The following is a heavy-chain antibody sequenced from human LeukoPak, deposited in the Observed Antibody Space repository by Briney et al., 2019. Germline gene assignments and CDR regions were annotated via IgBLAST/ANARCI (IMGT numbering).Heavy chain of an antibody. CDR2: INHSGST. CDR3: ARELGARPPHWFDP. CDR1: GGSFSGYY. D-gene: IGHD6-6*01. V-gene: IGHV4-34*01. Sequence: PSETLSLTCAVYGGSFSGYYWSWIRQPPGKGLEWIGEINHSGSTNYNPSLKSRVTISVDTSKNQFSLKLSSVTAADTAVYHCARELGARPPHWFDPWGQGTLVTVSS. J-gene: IGHJ5*02.